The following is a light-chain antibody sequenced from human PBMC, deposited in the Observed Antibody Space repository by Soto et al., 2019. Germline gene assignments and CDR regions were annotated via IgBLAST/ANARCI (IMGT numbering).Light chain of an antibody. J-gene: IGLJ2*01. CDR2: LNSDGSH. CDR3: QTWGTGIHVV. Sequence: QLVLTLSPSASASLGASVKLTCTLSSGHSSYAIAWHQQQPEKGPRYLMKLNSDGSHSKGDGIPDRFSGSSSGAERYLTISSLQSEDEADYYCQTWGTGIHVVFGGGTQLTVL. CDR1: SGHSSYA. V-gene: IGLV4-69*01.